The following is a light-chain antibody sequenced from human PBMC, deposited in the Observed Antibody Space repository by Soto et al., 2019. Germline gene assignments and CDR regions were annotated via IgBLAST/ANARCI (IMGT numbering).Light chain of an antibody. V-gene: IGLV2-8*01. CDR2: EGT. CDR3: GSYAASNNLYSV. Sequence: QSALTQPPSASGSPGQSVTISCTGTSTDVGGYNYVSWYQQYPGRAPKLMIYEGTQRPSGVPDRFSGSKSGNTASLTVAGLQAEDEADYYCGSYAASNNLYSVFGGGTKVTVL. CDR1: STDVGGYNY. J-gene: IGLJ3*02.